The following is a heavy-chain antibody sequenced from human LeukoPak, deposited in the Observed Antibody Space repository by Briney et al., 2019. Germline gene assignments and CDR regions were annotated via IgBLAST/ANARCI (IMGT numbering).Heavy chain of an antibody. CDR2: ISTDGRST. CDR3: LRDLIR. Sequence: RGGSLRLSCAVSGFAFSCFCIHWVRQLPTNGLVWLSRISTDGRSTYYAGSVKGRFTISRDNARNTLYLQMNSLRAEDTAVYYCLRDLIRGDQGTLVTVSS. CDR1: GFAFSCFC. D-gene: IGHD3-10*01. J-gene: IGHJ4*02. V-gene: IGHV3-74*01.